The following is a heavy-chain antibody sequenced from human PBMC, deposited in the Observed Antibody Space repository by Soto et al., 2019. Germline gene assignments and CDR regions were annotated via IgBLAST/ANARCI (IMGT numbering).Heavy chain of an antibody. J-gene: IGHJ6*02. CDR3: AREDIVVVVAAVPREYYYYGMDV. CDR1: AGSFSGYY. CDR2: INHSGST. V-gene: IGHV4-34*01. D-gene: IGHD2-15*01. Sequence: PSETLSLTCAVYAGSFSGYYWSWIRQPPGKGLEWIGEINHSGSTNYNPSLKSRVTISVDTSKNQFSLKLSSVTAADTAVYYCAREDIVVVVAAVPREYYYYGMDVWGQGTTVTVSS.